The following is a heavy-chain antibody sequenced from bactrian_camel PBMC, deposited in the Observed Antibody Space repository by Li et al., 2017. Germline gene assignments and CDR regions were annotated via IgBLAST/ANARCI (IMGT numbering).Heavy chain of an antibody. CDR2: ISNDGTA. CDR3: VRDWLKYVYYNEYDVVPH. V-gene: IGHV3S53*01. J-gene: IGHJ4*01. CDR1: GFTSNRCD. D-gene: IGHD4*01. Sequence: HVQLVESGGGLVQSGGSLTLSCTAAGFTSNRCDMDWYRQAPGKEREFVASISNDGTASYSNSVKGRFTISRDNAKNTVYLQMNSLKPEDTAVYYCVRDWLKYVYYNEYDVVPHWGQGTQVTVS.